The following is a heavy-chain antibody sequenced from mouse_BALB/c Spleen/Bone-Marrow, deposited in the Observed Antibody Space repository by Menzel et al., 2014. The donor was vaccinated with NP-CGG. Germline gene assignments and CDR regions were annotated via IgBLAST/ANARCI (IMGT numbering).Heavy chain of an antibody. D-gene: IGHD3-1*01. CDR3: ARSGGYRWGMDY. J-gene: IGHJ4*01. Sequence: VQGVESGAELMKPGASVKISCKATGYTFSSYWIEWVKQRSGHGLEWIGEILPGSGSTNYNEKFKGKATFTADTSSNTAYMQLSSLTSEDSAVYYCARSGGYRWGMDYWDQRTSATVSS. CDR1: GYTFSSYW. V-gene: IGHV1-9*01. CDR2: ILPGSGST.